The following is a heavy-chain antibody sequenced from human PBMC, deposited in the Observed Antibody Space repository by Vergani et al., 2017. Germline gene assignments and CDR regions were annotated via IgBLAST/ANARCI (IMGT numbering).Heavy chain of an antibody. Sequence: QVQLQESGPGLLKPSQTLSLTCSVAGDPISSGNYYWNWIRQPAGKGLEWMGRIYSSRSTSYNPSIKSRITMSLDTSKNQFSLSLSSVTAADTAVYYCARGTFLHAFDNWGQGTVVTVSS. V-gene: IGHV4-61*02. J-gene: IGHJ3*02. CDR2: IYSSRST. D-gene: IGHD1-26*01. CDR3: ARGTFLHAFDN. CDR1: GDPISSGNYY.